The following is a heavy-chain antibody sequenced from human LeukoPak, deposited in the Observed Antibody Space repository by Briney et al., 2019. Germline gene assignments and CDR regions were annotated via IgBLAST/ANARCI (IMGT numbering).Heavy chain of an antibody. CDR2: IYYSGST. Sequence: SETLSLTCTVSGGSISSYYWSWIRQPPGKGLEWIGYIYYSGSTNYNPSLQSRVTMSVDTSKNQFSLKLRSVTAADTAIFYCAREPSWAAAADFWGQGTLVTVSS. CDR3: AREPSWAAAADF. CDR1: GGSISSYY. D-gene: IGHD6-13*01. V-gene: IGHV4-59*12. J-gene: IGHJ4*02.